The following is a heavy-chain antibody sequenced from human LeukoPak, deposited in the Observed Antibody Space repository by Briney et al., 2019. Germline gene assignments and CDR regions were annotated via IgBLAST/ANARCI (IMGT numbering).Heavy chain of an antibody. V-gene: IGHV4-59*01. CDR3: ARAGRTITILGVVIRDAFDI. D-gene: IGHD3-3*01. J-gene: IGHJ3*02. CDR2: IYYSGST. Sequence: PSETLSLTCTVSGGSISSYYWSWIRQPPGKGLEWIGYIYYSGSTNYYPSLKSRVTISVDTSKNQFSLKLRSVTAADTAVYYCARAGRTITILGVVIRDAFDIWGKGTMVTVSS. CDR1: GGSISSYY.